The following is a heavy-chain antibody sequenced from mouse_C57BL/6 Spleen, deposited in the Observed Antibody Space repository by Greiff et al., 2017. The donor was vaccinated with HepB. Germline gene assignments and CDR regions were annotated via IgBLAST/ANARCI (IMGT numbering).Heavy chain of an antibody. Sequence: QVQLKQSGAELVRPGASVKLSCKASGYTFTDYYINWVKQRPGQGLEWIARIYPGSGNTYYNEKFKGKATLTAEKSSSTAYMQLSSLTSEDSAVYFCARSCTTVVATDYYAMDYWGQGTSVTVSS. CDR3: ARSCTTVVATDYYAMDY. CDR1: GYTFTDYY. D-gene: IGHD1-1*01. CDR2: IYPGSGNT. V-gene: IGHV1-76*01. J-gene: IGHJ4*01.